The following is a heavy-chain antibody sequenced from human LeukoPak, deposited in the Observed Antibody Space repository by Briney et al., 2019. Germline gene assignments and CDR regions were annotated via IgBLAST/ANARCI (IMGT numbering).Heavy chain of an antibody. V-gene: IGHV4-34*01. Sequence: PETLSLTCAVYGGSFSGYYWSWIRQPPGKGLEWIGEINHSGSTNYNPSLKSRVTISVDTSKNQFSLKLSSVTAADTAVYYCARGRRRVDWFDPWGQGTLVTVSS. CDR1: GGSFSGYY. CDR3: ARGRRRVDWFDP. CDR2: INHSGST. J-gene: IGHJ5*02.